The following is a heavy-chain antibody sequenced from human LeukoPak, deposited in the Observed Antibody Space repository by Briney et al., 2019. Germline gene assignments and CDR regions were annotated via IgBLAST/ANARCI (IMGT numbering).Heavy chain of an antibody. J-gene: IGHJ6*04. CDR1: GFTFSNYW. CDR2: ISSDGSYT. CDR3: AKDSCSITNCAKSGMDV. D-gene: IGHD2-2*01. Sequence: GGSLRLSCAASGFTFSNYWVHWVLQAPGKGLVWVSRISSDGSYTSYADSVRGRFTISRDNVKNTLYLLMNSLRAEDTAVYYCAKDSCSITNCAKSGMDVWGKGTTVTVSS. V-gene: IGHV3-74*01.